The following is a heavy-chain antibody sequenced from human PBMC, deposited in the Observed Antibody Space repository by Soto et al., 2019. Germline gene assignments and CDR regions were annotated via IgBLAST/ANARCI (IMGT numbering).Heavy chain of an antibody. J-gene: IGHJ4*02. D-gene: IGHD3-16*01. CDR2: IWSDGNTK. CDR1: GFTFSSYG. Sequence: QVQLVESGGGVVQPGRSLRLSCAASGFTFSSYGMHWVRQAPGKGLEWVAVIWSDGNTKYYVNAVKGRFTISRDNSKNTLYLQMNSLRAEDTAVYYFARGSIWVENYWGQGTLVTVSS. CDR3: ARGSIWVENY. V-gene: IGHV3-33*01.